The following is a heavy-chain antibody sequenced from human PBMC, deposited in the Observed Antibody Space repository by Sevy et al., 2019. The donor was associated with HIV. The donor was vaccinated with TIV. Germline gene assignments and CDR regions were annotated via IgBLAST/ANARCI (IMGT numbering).Heavy chain of an antibody. CDR1: GFTFSSYG. D-gene: IGHD6-19*01. V-gene: IGHV3-30*18. Sequence: GGSLRLSCAASGFTFSSYGMHWVRQAPGKGLEWVAVISYDGSNKYYADSVKGRFTISRDNSKNTLYLQMNSLRAEDTAVYYCAKGLDQWLTTYFDYWGQGTLVTDSS. CDR2: ISYDGSNK. CDR3: AKGLDQWLTTYFDY. J-gene: IGHJ4*02.